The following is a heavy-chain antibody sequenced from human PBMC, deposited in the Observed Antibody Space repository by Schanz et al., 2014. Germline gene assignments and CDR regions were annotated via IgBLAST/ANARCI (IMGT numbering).Heavy chain of an antibody. Sequence: EVQLLESGGGLVQPGGFLRLSCAASGFTFSDAWMSWVRQAPGKGPEWVANIKHDGSVKDYVDSVEGRFTISRDNAKRSLFLQMNSLRVEDTAGYFCVSQTGSPNYWGQGTLVTVSA. V-gene: IGHV3-7*02. J-gene: IGHJ4*02. CDR2: IKHDGSVK. D-gene: IGHD6-13*01. CDR1: GFTFSDAW. CDR3: VSQTGSPNY.